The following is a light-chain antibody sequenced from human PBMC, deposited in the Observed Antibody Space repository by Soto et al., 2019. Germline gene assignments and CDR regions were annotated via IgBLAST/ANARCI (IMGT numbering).Light chain of an antibody. V-gene: IGKV1-33*01. J-gene: IGKJ5*01. Sequence: DIQMTQSPSSLSASVGDRVTITCQASRDIGKYLNWFQEKPGKAPKLLIYDASNLQTGVPSRFSGSGFGTDFTFTISSLQPEDFATYYCQRYDSLPPTFGQGTRLEI. CDR3: QRYDSLPPT. CDR2: DAS. CDR1: RDIGKY.